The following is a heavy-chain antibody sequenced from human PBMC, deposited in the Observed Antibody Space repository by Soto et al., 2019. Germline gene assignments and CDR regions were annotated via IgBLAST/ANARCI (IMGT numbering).Heavy chain of an antibody. V-gene: IGHV4-30-2*01. D-gene: IGHD3-22*01. Sequence: SATLSLTCAVSGRSISSGGYSWRWIRQPPGKGLEWIGYIYHSGSTYYNPSLKSRVTISVDTSKNQLSLKRSCVTAADTAVYYCARDLQNFEGVIPDLDYWGQGTLVTVSS. CDR1: GRSISSGGYS. J-gene: IGHJ4*02. CDR3: ARDLQNFEGVIPDLDY. CDR2: IYHSGST.